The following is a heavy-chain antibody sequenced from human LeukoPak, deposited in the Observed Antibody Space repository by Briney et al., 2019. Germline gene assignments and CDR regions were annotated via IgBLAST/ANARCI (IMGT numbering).Heavy chain of an antibody. CDR1: RYSISSDYF. V-gene: IGHV4-38-2*01. CDR3: ARKRDGGSFDR. Sequence: PSETLSLTCDVSRYSISSDYFWGCIRQPPGKGLEWIGNIYHSGNTHYSPSLKSRVTISVDTSKNQFSLKLRSVTAADTALFYCARKRDGGSFDRWGQGTLVIVSS. CDR2: IYHSGNT. J-gene: IGHJ5*02. D-gene: IGHD5-24*01.